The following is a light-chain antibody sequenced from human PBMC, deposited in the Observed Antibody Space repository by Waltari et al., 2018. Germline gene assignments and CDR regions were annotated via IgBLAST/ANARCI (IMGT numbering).Light chain of an antibody. V-gene: IGKV2-28*01. J-gene: IGKJ5*01. CDR2: MGS. Sequence: DIVMTQSPLSLPVTPGEPASVSCRSSQVLLHTNGYNYLDWYLQKPGQSPRLLIFMGSNRASGVPDRFSGSGSGTDFTLKISRVEAEDVGVYYCMQALQTPITFGQGTRLEIK. CDR3: MQALQTPIT. CDR1: QVLLHTNGYNY.